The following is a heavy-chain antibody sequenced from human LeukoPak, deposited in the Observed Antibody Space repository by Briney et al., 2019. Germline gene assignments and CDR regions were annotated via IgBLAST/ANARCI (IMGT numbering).Heavy chain of an antibody. J-gene: IGHJ4*02. CDR3: AKGHGSTWYDGLYYFDY. CDR1: GFTFSSYG. V-gene: IGHV3-23*01. D-gene: IGHD6-13*01. CDR2: ISGSGGFT. Sequence: GGSLRLSCAASGFTFSSYGMSWVRQAPGKGLEWVSGISGSGGFTYYADSLKGRFTISRDNSENMLYLQMNSLRVEDTAVYYCAKGHGSTWYDGLYYFDYWGQGILVTVSS.